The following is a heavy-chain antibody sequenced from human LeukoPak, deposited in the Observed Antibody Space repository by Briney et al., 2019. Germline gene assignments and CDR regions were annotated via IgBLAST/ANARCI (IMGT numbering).Heavy chain of an antibody. D-gene: IGHD6-13*01. CDR2: ISAYNGNT. J-gene: IGHJ6*04. CDR1: GYTLTSYG. CDR3: ARDDLAAAWAYYYYGMDV. V-gene: IGHV1-18*04. Sequence: ASVKVSCKASGYTLTSYGISWVRQAPGQGLEWMGWISAYNGNTNYAQKLQGRVTMTTDTSTSTAYMELRSLRSDDTAVYYCARDDLAAAWAYYYYGMDVWLKGTTVSV.